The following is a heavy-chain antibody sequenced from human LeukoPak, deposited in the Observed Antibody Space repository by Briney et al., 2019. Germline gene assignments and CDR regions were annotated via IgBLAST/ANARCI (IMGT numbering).Heavy chain of an antibody. V-gene: IGHV5-51*01. CDR3: ASTLVSDYYYYGMDV. CDR2: IYPGDSDT. D-gene: IGHD3-16*02. Sequence: GESLKISCKGSGYSFTSHWIGWVRQMPGKGLEWMGIIYPGDSDTRYSPSFQGQVTISADKSISTAYLQWSSLKASDTAMYYCASTLVSDYYYYGMDVWGQGTTVTVSS. J-gene: IGHJ6*02. CDR1: GYSFTSHW.